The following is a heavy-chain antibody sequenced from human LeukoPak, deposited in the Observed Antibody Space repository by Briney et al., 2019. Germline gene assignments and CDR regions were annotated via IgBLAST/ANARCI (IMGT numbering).Heavy chain of an antibody. CDR2: INPSGGST. CDR3: ARYCSSTSCLARDGMDV. V-gene: IGHV1-46*01. CDR1: DYTFTNYG. J-gene: IGHJ6*02. Sequence: ASVKVSCKASDYTFTNYGIIWVRQAPGQGLEWMGIINPSGGSTSYAQKFQGRVTMTRDTSTSTVYMELSSLRSEDTAVYYCARYCSSTSCLARDGMDVWGQGTTVTVSS. D-gene: IGHD2-2*01.